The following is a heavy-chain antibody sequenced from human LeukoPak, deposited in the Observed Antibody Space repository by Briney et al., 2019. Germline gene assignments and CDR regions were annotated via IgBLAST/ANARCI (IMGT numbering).Heavy chain of an antibody. V-gene: IGHV3-11*01. D-gene: IGHD1-1*01. CDR1: GFTFSEYY. Sequence: AGGSLRLSCAASGFTFSEYYMSWIRQAPGKGREWVADISPTSDIVWYGDSAKGRFTISRDYAKDSLYLQMNSLGAEDTAVYYCARETVAGTFDYWSQGTLVTVSS. J-gene: IGHJ4*02. CDR2: ISPTSDIV. CDR3: ARETVAGTFDY.